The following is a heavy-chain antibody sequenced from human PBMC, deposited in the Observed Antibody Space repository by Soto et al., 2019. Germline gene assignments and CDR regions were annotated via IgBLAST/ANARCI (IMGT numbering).Heavy chain of an antibody. J-gene: IGHJ4*02. CDR1: GFTSANYG. CDR2: IRSKAYSGTT. Sequence: EVQLAESGGGLVQPGRSLRLSCTASGFTSANYGLSWCRQAPGKGLEWVGMIRSKAYSGTTDLAASVKGRFTVSIGDSKSIAYLQMDSVKTEDTAVYYCARGGAGWETHPYFFDYWGQGTLFSVSS. D-gene: IGHD1-26*01. CDR3: ARGGAGWETHPYFFDY. V-gene: IGHV3-49*03.